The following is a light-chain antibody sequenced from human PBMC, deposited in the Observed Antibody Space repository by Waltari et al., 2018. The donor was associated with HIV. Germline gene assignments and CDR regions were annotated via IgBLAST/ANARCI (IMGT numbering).Light chain of an antibody. CDR3: CSYAGSRTYV. V-gene: IGLV2-23*02. CDR2: EVS. Sequence: QSALTQPASVSGSPGQSITISCTGTSSDVGSYNLVSWYQQHPGKAPKLMLYEVSKRPSGVSNRFSGSKSGNTASLTISGLQAEDEAEYYCCSYAGSRTYVLGTGTKVTVL. CDR1: SSDVGSYNL. J-gene: IGLJ1*01.